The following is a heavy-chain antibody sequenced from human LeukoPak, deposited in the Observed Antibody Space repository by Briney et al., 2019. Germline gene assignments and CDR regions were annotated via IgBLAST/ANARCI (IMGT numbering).Heavy chain of an antibody. Sequence: ASVKVSCKASGYTFTSYGISWVRQAPGQGLEWMGWISAYNGNTNYAQKLQGRVTMTTDTSTSTAYMELRSLTSDDTAVYYCARPREESSGWYSYYFDYWGQGTLVTVSS. D-gene: IGHD6-19*01. CDR2: ISAYNGNT. CDR1: GYTFTSYG. V-gene: IGHV1-18*01. CDR3: ARPREESSGWYSYYFDY. J-gene: IGHJ4*02.